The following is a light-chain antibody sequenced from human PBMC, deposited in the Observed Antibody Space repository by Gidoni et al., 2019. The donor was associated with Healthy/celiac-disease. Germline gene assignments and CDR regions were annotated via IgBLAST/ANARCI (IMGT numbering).Light chain of an antibody. V-gene: IGKV3-20*01. Sequence: EIVFTQYPGTLSLSPGESATLSCRANQSVSSRYLAWYQQKPGQSPRLLIYGASSRATGIPDRFSGSGSGTDFTLNISRLEPEDFAVYYCQQYGSSPLTFGGGTKVEIK. CDR1: QSVSSRY. CDR2: GAS. CDR3: QQYGSSPLT. J-gene: IGKJ4*01.